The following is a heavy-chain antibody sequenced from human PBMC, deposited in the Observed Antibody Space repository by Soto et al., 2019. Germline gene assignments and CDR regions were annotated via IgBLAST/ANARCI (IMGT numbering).Heavy chain of an antibody. CDR2: VYYSGST. D-gene: IGHD3-9*01. CDR3: GRLEGLATISYYFDY. CDR1: GVSVISSSYY. J-gene: IGHJ4*02. V-gene: IGHV4-39*01. Sequence: SVTLSLTCTVSGVSVISSSYYWGWVRQPPGKGLEWIGSVYYSGSTYYNPSLESRVTISVDKSKNQFSLKLMSLSAADTAVYYCGRLEGLATISYYFDYWGQGALVTVSS.